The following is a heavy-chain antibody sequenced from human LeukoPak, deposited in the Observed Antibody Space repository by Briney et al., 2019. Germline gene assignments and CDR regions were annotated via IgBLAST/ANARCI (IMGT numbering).Heavy chain of an antibody. D-gene: IGHD2-2*01. CDR3: ARDSCSSTSCFFDY. J-gene: IGHJ4*02. V-gene: IGHV1-18*01. CDR1: GYTFTSYG. CDR2: ISAYNGNT. Sequence: GASVKVSCKASGYTFTSYGISWVRQAPGQGLEWMGWISAYNGNTNYAQKLQGRVTMTTDTSTGTAYMELRSLRSDDTAVYYCARDSCSSTSCFFDYWGQGTLVTVSS.